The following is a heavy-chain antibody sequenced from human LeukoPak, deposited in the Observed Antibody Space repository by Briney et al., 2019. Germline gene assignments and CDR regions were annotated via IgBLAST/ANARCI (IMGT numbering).Heavy chain of an antibody. CDR3: ARNRRGTVGATFDY. V-gene: IGHV4-59*01. Sequence: SETLSLTCTVSGGSISSYYWSWIRQPPGKGLEWIGYIYYSGSTNYNPSLKSRVTISVDTSKNQFSLKLSSVTAADTAVYCCARNRRGTVGATFDYWGQGTLVTVSS. J-gene: IGHJ4*02. CDR2: IYYSGST. CDR1: GGSISSYY. D-gene: IGHD1-26*01.